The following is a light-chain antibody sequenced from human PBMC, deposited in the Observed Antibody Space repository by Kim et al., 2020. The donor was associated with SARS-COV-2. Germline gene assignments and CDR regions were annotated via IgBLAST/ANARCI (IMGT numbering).Light chain of an antibody. J-gene: IGKJ2*01. CDR1: QGISSY. CDR2: AAS. CDR3: QQLNSYPPYT. V-gene: IGKV1-9*01. Sequence: DIQLTQSPSFLSASVGDRVTTTCRASQGISSYLAWYQQKPGKAPKLLIYAASTLQSGVPSRFSGSGSGTEFTLTISSLQPEDFATYYCQQLNSYPPYTFGQGTKLEI.